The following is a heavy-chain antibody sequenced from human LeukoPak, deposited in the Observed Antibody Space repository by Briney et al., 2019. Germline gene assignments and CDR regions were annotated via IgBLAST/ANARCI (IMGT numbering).Heavy chain of an antibody. Sequence: ASVKVSCKASGYTFTSYGISWVRQAPGQGLEWMGWISAYNGNTNYAQKLQGRVTMTTDTSTSTAYMELRSLRSDDTAVYYCARDGYVGYSYGYEAFDIWGQGTTVTVSS. CDR1: GYTFTSYG. CDR3: ARDGYVGYSYGYEAFDI. J-gene: IGHJ3*02. V-gene: IGHV1-18*01. D-gene: IGHD5-18*01. CDR2: ISAYNGNT.